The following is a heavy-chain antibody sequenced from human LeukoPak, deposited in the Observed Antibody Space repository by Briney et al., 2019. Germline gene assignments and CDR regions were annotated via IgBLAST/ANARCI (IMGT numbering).Heavy chain of an antibody. D-gene: IGHD6-19*01. CDR2: ISGSGGST. CDR3: AKDLFASYSSGWYGGAVDY. V-gene: IGHV3-23*01. J-gene: IGHJ4*02. CDR1: GFTFSSYA. Sequence: GGSLRLSCAASGFTFSSYAMSWVRQAPGKGLESVSAISGSGGSTYYADSVKGWFTISRDNSKNTLYLQMNSLRAEATAVYYCAKDLFASYSSGWYGGAVDYWGQGTLVTVSS.